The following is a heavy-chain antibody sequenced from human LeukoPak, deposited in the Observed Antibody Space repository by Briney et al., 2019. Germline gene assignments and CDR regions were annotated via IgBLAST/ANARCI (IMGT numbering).Heavy chain of an antibody. CDR3: AREAGYEGCSSTSCPHFDY. CDR2: INPNSGGT. J-gene: IGHJ4*02. CDR1: GYTFTGYY. D-gene: IGHD2-2*01. V-gene: IGHV1-2*02. Sequence: ASVKVSCKASGYTFTGYYMHWVRQAPGQGLEWMGWINPNSGGTNYAQKFQGRVTMTRDTSISTAYMELSRLRSDDTAVYYCAREAGYEGCSSTSCPHFDYWGQGTLVTVSS.